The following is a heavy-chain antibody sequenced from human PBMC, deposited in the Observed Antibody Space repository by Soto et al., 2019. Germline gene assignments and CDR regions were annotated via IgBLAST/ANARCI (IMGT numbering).Heavy chain of an antibody. D-gene: IGHD3-16*02. J-gene: IGHJ3*01. V-gene: IGHV4-34*01. CDR2: INHSGST. CDR3: ARGQWVWGSYRYRPDAFDL. CDR1: GGSFSGYY. Sequence: SETRSLTCAVYGGSFSGYYWSWIRQPPGKGLEWIGEINHSGSTNYNPSLKSRVTISVDTSKNQFSLKRSSVTAADTAVYYCARGQWVWGSYRYRPDAFDLWGQGTMVTVSS.